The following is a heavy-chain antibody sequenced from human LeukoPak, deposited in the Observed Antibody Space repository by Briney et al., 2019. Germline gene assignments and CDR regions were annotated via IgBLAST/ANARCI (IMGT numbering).Heavy chain of an antibody. CDR1: GFTFSSYA. D-gene: IGHD6-6*01. V-gene: IGHV3-30-3*01. CDR2: ISYDGSNK. J-gene: IGHJ3*02. Sequence: GRSLRLSCAASGFTFSSYAMHWVRQAPGKGLEWVAVISYDGSNKYYADSVKGRFTISRDNSKNMLYLQMNSLRAEDTAVYYCAREAYSSSYPDIWGQGTMVTVSS. CDR3: AREAYSSSYPDI.